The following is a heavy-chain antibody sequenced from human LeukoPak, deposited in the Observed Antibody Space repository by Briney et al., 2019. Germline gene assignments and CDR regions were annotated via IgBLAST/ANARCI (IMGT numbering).Heavy chain of an antibody. J-gene: IGHJ4*02. CDR1: GRSFSGYY. V-gene: IGHV4-34*01. D-gene: IGHD6-13*01. CDR3: ARGSEIAAAGTGYYFDS. CDR2: INHSGST. Sequence: PSETLSLTCAVYGRSFSGYYWTWIRQPPGKGLEWIGEINHSGSTTYNPSLKSRVTISVDTSRNQFSLKLTSVTAADTAVYCCARGSEIAAAGTGYYFDSWGQGTLVTVSS.